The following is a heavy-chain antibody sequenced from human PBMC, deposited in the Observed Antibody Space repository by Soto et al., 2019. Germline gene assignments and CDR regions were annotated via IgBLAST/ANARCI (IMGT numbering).Heavy chain of an antibody. J-gene: IGHJ6*03. CDR1: GFTFSSYW. Sequence: GGSLRLSCAASGFTFSSYWMSWVRQAPGKGLEWVANIKQDGSEKYYVDSVKGRFTISRDNAKNSLYLQMNSLRAEDTAVYYCARDNEETKAYYYYYYMDVWGKGTTVTVSS. CDR2: IKQDGSEK. V-gene: IGHV3-7*01. CDR3: ARDNEETKAYYYYYYMDV. D-gene: IGHD1-1*01.